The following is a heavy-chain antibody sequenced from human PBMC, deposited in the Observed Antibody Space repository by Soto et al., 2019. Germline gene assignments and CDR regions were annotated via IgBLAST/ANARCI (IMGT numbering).Heavy chain of an antibody. Sequence: PSGTLSLTCAVYGGSSSGHSWTWIRQSPGKGLEWIGDINHSGRVNYSPSLKSRVTISLDTSKNQFSLTLSAVTAADTAMYYCSTRAYDTNGYYRLDTWAQGPLVT. CDR3: STRAYDTNGYYRLDT. J-gene: IGHJ5*01. D-gene: IGHD3-22*01. CDR2: INHSGRV. CDR1: GGSSSGHS. V-gene: IGHV4-34*01.